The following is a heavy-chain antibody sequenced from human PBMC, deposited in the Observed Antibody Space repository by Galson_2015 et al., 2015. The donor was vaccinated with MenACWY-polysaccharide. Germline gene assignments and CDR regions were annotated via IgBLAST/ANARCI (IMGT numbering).Heavy chain of an antibody. J-gene: IGHJ4*02. CDR2: IDYKEGVRT. D-gene: IGHD2-2*03. CDR3: ATWITAHFDF. CDR1: GFIFYNYA. Sequence: SLRLSCAASGFIFYNYAMSWVRQAPGKGLEWVSTIDYKEGVRTHYADSVRGRFTISRDNSKNTVYLQIDSLRADDTAVYLCATWITAHFDFWGQGTPVPVSS. V-gene: IGHV3-23*01.